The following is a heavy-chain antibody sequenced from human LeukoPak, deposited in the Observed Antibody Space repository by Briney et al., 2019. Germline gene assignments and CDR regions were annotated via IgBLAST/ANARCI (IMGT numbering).Heavy chain of an antibody. CDR2: ISSSGSTI. D-gene: IGHD6-13*01. CDR3: ARDTRYSSSWYPGYEFDY. Sequence: GGSLRVSCAASGFTFSDYYMSWIRQAPGKGLEWVSYISSSGSTIYYADSVKGRFTISRDNAKNSLYPQMNSLRAEDTAVYYCARDTRYSSSWYPGYEFDYWGQGTLVTVSS. J-gene: IGHJ4*02. V-gene: IGHV3-11*01. CDR1: GFTFSDYY.